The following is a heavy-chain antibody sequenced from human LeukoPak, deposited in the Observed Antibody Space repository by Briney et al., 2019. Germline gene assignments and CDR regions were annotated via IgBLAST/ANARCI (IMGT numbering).Heavy chain of an antibody. D-gene: IGHD3-22*01. CDR3: ARDPLDSSGLMNWFDP. J-gene: IGHJ5*02. CDR1: GFTFSSYG. CDR2: IRYDGSNK. Sequence: GGSLRHSCAASGFTFSSYGMHWVRQAPGKGLEWVAFIRYDGSNKYYADSVKGRFTISRDNSKNTLYLQMNSLRTEDTAVYYCARDPLDSSGLMNWFDPWGQGTLVTVSS. V-gene: IGHV3-30*02.